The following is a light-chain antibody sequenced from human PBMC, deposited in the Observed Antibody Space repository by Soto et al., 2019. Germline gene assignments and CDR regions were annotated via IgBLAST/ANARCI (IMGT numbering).Light chain of an antibody. CDR1: QSVGSS. CDR3: QHRSNWLGT. CDR2: DAS. J-gene: IGKJ3*01. V-gene: IGKV3-11*01. Sequence: EIVLTQSPATLSLSPGERATLSCRASQSVGSSLAWYQQKSGQTPRLLIYDASNRATGIPARFSGSGSGTDFTLTISSLEPEDFAVYYCQHRSNWLGTFGPGTKVDIK.